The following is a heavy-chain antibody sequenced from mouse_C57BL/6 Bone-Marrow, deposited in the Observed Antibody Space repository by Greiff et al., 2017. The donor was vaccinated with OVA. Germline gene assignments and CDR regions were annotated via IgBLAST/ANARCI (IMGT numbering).Heavy chain of an antibody. CDR3: ARGRSTTVVATENFYFDY. D-gene: IGHD1-1*01. Sequence: EVKVVESGPELVKPGASVKISCKASGYSFTGYYMHWVKQSSEKSLEWIGEINPSTGGTSYNQKFKGKATLTVDKSSSTAYMQLKSLTSEDSAVYYCARGRSTTVVATENFYFDYWGQGTTLTVSS. CDR2: INPSTGGT. CDR1: GYSFTGYY. J-gene: IGHJ2*01. V-gene: IGHV1-43*01.